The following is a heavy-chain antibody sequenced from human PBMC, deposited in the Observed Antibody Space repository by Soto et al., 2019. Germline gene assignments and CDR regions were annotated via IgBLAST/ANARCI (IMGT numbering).Heavy chain of an antibody. CDR1: GGSISYYY. Sequence: QVQLQESGPGLVKPSETLSLTCTVSGGSISYYYWSWIRQPPGKGLEWIGYIYYSGSTTYNPSLKSRVTISVDTSKNQFSLKLNSVTAADTAVYYCARLTAATMGSWFDPWGQGTLVTVPS. V-gene: IGHV4-59*12. CDR3: ARLTAATMGSWFDP. D-gene: IGHD5-12*01. J-gene: IGHJ5*02. CDR2: IYYSGST.